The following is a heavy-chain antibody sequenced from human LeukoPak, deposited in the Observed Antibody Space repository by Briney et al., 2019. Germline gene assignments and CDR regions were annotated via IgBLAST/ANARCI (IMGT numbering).Heavy chain of an antibody. CDR2: ISVYSGDT. CDR1: GYTFSSYG. Sequence: GASVKVSCKASGYTFSSYGISWVRQAPGQGLEWKGWISVYSGDTKYAQKVQGRVTMTTDTPTSTAYMELRSLTSDDTAVYFCARAPAAGATRVDYWGQGTLVTVSS. V-gene: IGHV1-18*01. CDR3: ARAPAAGATRVDY. J-gene: IGHJ4*02. D-gene: IGHD6-13*01.